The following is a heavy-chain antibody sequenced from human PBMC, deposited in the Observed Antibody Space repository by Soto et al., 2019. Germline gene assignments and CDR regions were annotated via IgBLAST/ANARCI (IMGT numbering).Heavy chain of an antibody. CDR3: AKDGLSGYDYDWFDP. CDR2: ISGSGGST. Sequence: GGSLRLSCAASGFTFSSYAMSWVRQAPGKGLEWVSAISGSGGSTYYADSVKGRFTISRDNSKNTLYLQMNSLRAEDTAVYYCAKDGLSGYDYDWFDPWGQGTLVTVSS. CDR1: GFTFSSYA. J-gene: IGHJ5*02. V-gene: IGHV3-23*01. D-gene: IGHD5-12*01.